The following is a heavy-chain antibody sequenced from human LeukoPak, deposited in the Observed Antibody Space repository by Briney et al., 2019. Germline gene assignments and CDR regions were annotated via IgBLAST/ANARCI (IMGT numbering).Heavy chain of an antibody. Sequence: PGRSLRLSCAASGFTFSSYGMHWVRQAPGKGLEWVAVIRYDGSNKYYADSVKGRFTISRDNSKNTLYLQMNSLRAEDTAVYYCARDLRDSSGLDYWGQGTLVTVSS. J-gene: IGHJ4*02. CDR3: ARDLRDSSGLDY. CDR1: GFTFSSYG. CDR2: IRYDGSNK. V-gene: IGHV3-33*01. D-gene: IGHD3-22*01.